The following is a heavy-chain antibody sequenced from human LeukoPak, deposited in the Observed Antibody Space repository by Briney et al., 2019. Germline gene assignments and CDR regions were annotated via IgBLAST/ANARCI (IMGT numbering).Heavy chain of an antibody. CDR1: GFTFSYYA. CDR2: ASYYVGKQ. D-gene: IGHD1-1*01. V-gene: IGHV3-23*01. Sequence: GGSLRLSCAASGFTFSYYAMSWVRQAPGKGLEWVSTASYYVGKQYHADSVRGRFTVSRDNSRNTVSLQMSSLRVEDTGIYYCAKAGIGADGAGFLCEYWGQGTLVTVSS. J-gene: IGHJ4*02. CDR3: AKAGIGADGAGFLCEY.